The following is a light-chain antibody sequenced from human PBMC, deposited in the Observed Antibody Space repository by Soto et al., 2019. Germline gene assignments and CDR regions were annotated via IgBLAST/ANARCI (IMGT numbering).Light chain of an antibody. CDR3: QQYDRTPWT. J-gene: IGKJ1*01. CDR2: ATS. CDR1: QSVNSTF. V-gene: IGKV3-20*01. Sequence: MVLTRSPGTLSLSPGERATLSCRASQSVNSTFLAWFQQKPGQDPRILIYATSRRATDIPDRFSGSGSGTDFTLTISRQEPEDFEVYYCQQYDRTPWTFDQGTKGAIK.